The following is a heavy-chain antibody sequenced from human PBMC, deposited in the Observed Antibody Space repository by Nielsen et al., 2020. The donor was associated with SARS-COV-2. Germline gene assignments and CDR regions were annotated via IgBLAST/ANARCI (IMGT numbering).Heavy chain of an antibody. CDR3: AKDTTPGYYGSGKDV. D-gene: IGHD3-10*01. Sequence: GESLKISCAASGFTFSSYGMHWVRQAPGKGLEWVAVISYDGNKNYYADSVKGRFTISRDKSKNAVYLQMNSLRVEDTALYYCAKDTTPGYYGSGKDVWGKGTTVTVSS. CDR2: ISYDGNKN. CDR1: GFTFSSYG. V-gene: IGHV3-30*18. J-gene: IGHJ6*04.